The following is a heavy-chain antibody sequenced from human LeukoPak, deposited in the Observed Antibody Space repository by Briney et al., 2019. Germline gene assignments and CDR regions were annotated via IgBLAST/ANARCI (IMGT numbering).Heavy chain of an antibody. CDR3: AKSWYDDY. Sequence: GGSLRLSCAASGFTFRTSAMIWVRQAPGKGLEWVSAISDSGGSTFYADSVKGRFTISRDNSKNTLYLQMNSLRAEDTAVYYCAKSWYDDYWGQGTLVTVSS. CDR1: GFTFRTSA. J-gene: IGHJ4*02. D-gene: IGHD6-13*01. V-gene: IGHV3-23*01. CDR2: ISDSGGST.